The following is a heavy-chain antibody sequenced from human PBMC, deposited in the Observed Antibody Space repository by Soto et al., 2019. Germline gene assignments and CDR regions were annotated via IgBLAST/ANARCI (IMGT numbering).Heavy chain of an antibody. CDR2: FDPEDGET. CDR1: GHTLSELS. D-gene: IGHD1-1*01. J-gene: IGHJ4*02. CDR3: AAGGTRWLHSPFDY. V-gene: IGHV1-24*01. Sequence: QVQLVQSGAEVKKPGASVKVSCKVSGHTLSELSMHWVRQAPGKGLEWMGGFDPEDGETISAQKFQGRVTMTEDTATDSIYMELSRLRSEDTAVYYCAAGGTRWLHSPFDYWGQGTLVTISS.